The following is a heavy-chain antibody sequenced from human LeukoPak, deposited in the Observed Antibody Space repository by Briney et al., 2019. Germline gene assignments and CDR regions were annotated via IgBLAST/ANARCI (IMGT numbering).Heavy chain of an antibody. D-gene: IGHD1-26*01. V-gene: IGHV4-4*07. CDR1: GGSTSSYY. CDR2: VYPSGST. J-gene: IGHJ4*02. CDR3: ARENSGSYREFDY. Sequence: PSETLSLTCTVSGGSTSSYYWTWIRQPAGKGLEWIGRVYPSGSTNYNPSLKSRVTMSVDTSKNQFSLKLSSVTAADTALYYCARENSGSYREFDYWGQGTLVTVSS.